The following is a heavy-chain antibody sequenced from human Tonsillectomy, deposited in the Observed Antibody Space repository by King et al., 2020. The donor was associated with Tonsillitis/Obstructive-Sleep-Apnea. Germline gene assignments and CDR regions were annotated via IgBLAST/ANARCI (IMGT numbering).Heavy chain of an antibody. D-gene: IGHD5-12*01. J-gene: IGHJ4*02. V-gene: IGHV5-51*01. Sequence: QLVQSGTEVKKPGESLKISCKGSGYSFTNYWIGWVRQMPGKGLEWMGIVYPGDSDTRYSPSFQGQVTIPADKSISTAFLQWSSLKASDTAIYYCARHNEGSSGYDFLDYWGQGTLVTVSS. CDR3: ARHNEGSSGYDFLDY. CDR2: VYPGDSDT. CDR1: GYSFTNYW.